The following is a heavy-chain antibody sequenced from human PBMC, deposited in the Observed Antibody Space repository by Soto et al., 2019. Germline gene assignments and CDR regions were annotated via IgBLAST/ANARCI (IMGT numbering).Heavy chain of an antibody. J-gene: IGHJ1*01. D-gene: IGHD3-9*01. V-gene: IGHV1-18*01. CDR2: ISAYNGNT. CDR1: GYTFTSYG. CDR3: ARDPGILTGYYTVTFQH. Sequence: GASVKVSCKASGYTFTSYGISWVRQAPGQGLEWMGWISAYNGNTNYAQKLQGRVTMTTDTSTSTAYMELRSLRSDDTAVYYCARDPGILTGYYTVTFQHWGQGTLVTVSS.